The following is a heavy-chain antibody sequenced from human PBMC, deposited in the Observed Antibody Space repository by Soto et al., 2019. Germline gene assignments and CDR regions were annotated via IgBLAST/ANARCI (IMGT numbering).Heavy chain of an antibody. Sequence: GGSLRLSCAASGFTFSSYAMSWVRQAPGKGLEWVSAISGSGGNTYYADSVKGRFTISRDNSKNTLYLQMNSLRAEDTAVYYCANVGTMVRGVIIWGQGTLVTVSS. J-gene: IGHJ4*02. CDR3: ANVGTMVRGVII. CDR2: ISGSGGNT. D-gene: IGHD3-10*01. CDR1: GFTFSSYA. V-gene: IGHV3-23*01.